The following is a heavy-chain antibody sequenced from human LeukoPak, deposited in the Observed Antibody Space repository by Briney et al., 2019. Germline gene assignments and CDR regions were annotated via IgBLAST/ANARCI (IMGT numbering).Heavy chain of an antibody. CDR2: IYYSEST. CDR3: ARIPTVTFFDY. V-gene: IGHV4-39*07. Sequence: PSETLSLTCTVSGGYMRSSSYYWGWIRQPPGKGLEWIGSIYYSESTYQNPSLKSRVTISVDTSKNQFSLKLSSVTAADTAVYYCARIPTVTFFDYWGQGTLVTVSS. D-gene: IGHD4-17*01. J-gene: IGHJ4*02. CDR1: GGYMRSSSYY.